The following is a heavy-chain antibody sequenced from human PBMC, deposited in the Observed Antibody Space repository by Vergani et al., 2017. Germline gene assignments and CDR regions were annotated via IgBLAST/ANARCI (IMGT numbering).Heavy chain of an antibody. J-gene: IGHJ6*02. V-gene: IGHV3-9*01. CDR1: GFTFDDYA. CDR3: AKGQQPWGTNLNYGDYGDYYGMDV. Sequence: EVQLVESGGGLVQPGRSLRLSCAASGFTFDDYAMHWVRQAPGKGLGWVSGISWNSGSIGYADSVKGRFTISRDNAKTSLYLQMNSLRAEDTALYYCAKGQQPWGTNLNYGDYGDYYGMDVWGQGTTVTVSS. D-gene: IGHD4-17*01. CDR2: ISWNSGSI.